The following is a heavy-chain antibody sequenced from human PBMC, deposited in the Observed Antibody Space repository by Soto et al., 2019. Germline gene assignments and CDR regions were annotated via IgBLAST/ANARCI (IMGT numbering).Heavy chain of an antibody. V-gene: IGHV3-23*01. J-gene: IGHJ4*02. Sequence: WGYLVLSSAASVFTFSSYAMSWVRQAPGKGLEWVSGIGGSGSSTFYADSVKGRFTISRDNSKNTLYLQMNSLRAEDTAVYNCAKVSTAYYYYFDSWGRGTMVTVSS. CDR1: VFTFSSYA. D-gene: IGHD3-9*01. CDR3: AKVSTAYYYYFDS. CDR2: IGGSGSST.